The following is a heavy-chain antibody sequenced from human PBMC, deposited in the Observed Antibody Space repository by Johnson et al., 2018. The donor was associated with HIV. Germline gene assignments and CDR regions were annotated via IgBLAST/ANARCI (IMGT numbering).Heavy chain of an antibody. CDR3: ARGAPNWNYEPVIDAFDI. CDR1: GFTFSSYA. D-gene: IGHD1-7*01. CDR2: ISSNGGST. V-gene: IGHV3-64*01. Sequence: VQLVESGGGLVQPGRSLRLSCAASGFTFSSYAMHWVRQAPGKGLEYVSAISSNGGSTYYANSVKGRFTISRDNSKNTLYVEMNSRRAEDTAGCYCARGAPNWNYEPVIDAFDIWGQGTMVTGSS. J-gene: IGHJ3*02.